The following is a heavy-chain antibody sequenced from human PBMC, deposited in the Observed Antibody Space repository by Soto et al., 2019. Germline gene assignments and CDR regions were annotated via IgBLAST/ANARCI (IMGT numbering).Heavy chain of an antibody. V-gene: IGHV3-23*01. J-gene: IGHJ4*02. Sequence: GGSLRLSCAASGFTFSSYAMSWVRQAPGKGLEWVSAISGSGGSTYYADSVKGRFTISRDNSKNTLYLQMNSLRAEDTAVYYCAKDQGDFWSGYYRPFDYWGQGTLVTVSS. CDR2: ISGSGGST. D-gene: IGHD3-3*01. CDR1: GFTFSSYA. CDR3: AKDQGDFWSGYYRPFDY.